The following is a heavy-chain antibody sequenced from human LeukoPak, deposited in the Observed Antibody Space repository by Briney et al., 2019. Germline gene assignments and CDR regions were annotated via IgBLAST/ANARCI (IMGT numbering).Heavy chain of an antibody. Sequence: GGSLRLSCAASGFTVSSYAMSWVRQASGKGLEWVGRIRGKANSYATAYAASVKGRFTISRDDSKNTAYLQMNSLKTEDTAVYYCTSVLAGMVPAWGQGTLVTVSS. CDR3: TSVLAGMVPA. CDR2: IRGKANSYAT. J-gene: IGHJ5*02. V-gene: IGHV3-73*01. D-gene: IGHD6-19*01. CDR1: GFTVSSYA.